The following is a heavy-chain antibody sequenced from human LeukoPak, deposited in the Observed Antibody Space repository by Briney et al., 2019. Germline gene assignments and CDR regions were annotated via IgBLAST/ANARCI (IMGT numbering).Heavy chain of an antibody. J-gene: IGHJ4*02. CDR3: ARQRRYSASSDVGDY. Sequence: GSLRLSCAASGFTFIDYSMSWIRQPPGKGLEWIGNIYYSGSTYYNPSLKGRVTISVDSSKNQFSLRLSSVTAADTAVYFCARQRRYSASSDVGDYWGQGTLVTVSS. CDR1: GFTFIDYS. D-gene: IGHD6-6*01. CDR2: IYYSGST. V-gene: IGHV4-39*01.